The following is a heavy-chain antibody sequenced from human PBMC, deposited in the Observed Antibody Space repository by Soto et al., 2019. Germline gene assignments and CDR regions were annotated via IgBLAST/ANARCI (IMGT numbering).Heavy chain of an antibody. CDR3: ARDLGPWELHYYYGMGV. J-gene: IGHJ6*02. CDR1: GGTFSSYA. Sequence: GASVKVSCKASGGTFSSYAISWVRQAPGQGLEWMGGIIPIFGTANYAQKFQGRVTITADESTSTAYMELSSLRSEDTAVYYCARDLGPWELHYYYGMGVWGQGTTVTVSS. D-gene: IGHD1-26*01. CDR2: IIPIFGTA. V-gene: IGHV1-69*13.